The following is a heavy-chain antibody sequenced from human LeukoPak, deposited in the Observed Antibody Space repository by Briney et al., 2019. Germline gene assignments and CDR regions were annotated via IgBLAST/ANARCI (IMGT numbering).Heavy chain of an antibody. V-gene: IGHV1-69*04. CDR2: IIPILGIA. CDR1: GGTFSSYA. Sequence: ASVKVSCKASGGTFSSYAISWVRQAPGQGLEWMGRIIPILGIANYAQKFQGRVTITADKSTSTVYMEMSSLRSDDTAVYYCAREAAAGTTSFDYWGQGTLVTVSS. D-gene: IGHD6-13*01. J-gene: IGHJ4*02. CDR3: AREAAAGTTSFDY.